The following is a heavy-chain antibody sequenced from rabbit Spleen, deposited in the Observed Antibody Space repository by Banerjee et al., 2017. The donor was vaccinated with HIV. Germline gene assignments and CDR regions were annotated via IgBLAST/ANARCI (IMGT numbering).Heavy chain of an antibody. CDR3: ARNYVNAFDP. J-gene: IGHJ2*01. Sequence: QEQLEESGGDLVKPGGTLTLTCTASGFSFGSGYDMCWVRQAPGKGLEWIACIDPDSGNTVYARWAKGRFTITRSTTLNTVTLQLNSLTAADTATYFCARNYVNAFDPWGQGTLVTVS. V-gene: IGHV1S43*01. CDR1: GFSFGSGYD. CDR2: IDPDSGNT. D-gene: IGHD1-1*01.